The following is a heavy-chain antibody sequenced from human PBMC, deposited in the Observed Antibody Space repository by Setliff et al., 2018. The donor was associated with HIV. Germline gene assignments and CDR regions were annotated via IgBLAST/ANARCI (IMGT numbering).Heavy chain of an antibody. CDR3: ASRDTSRYFDDY. D-gene: IGHD3-22*01. J-gene: IGHJ4*02. V-gene: IGHV4-59*06. CDR2: IHYSGST. CDR1: GGSISSHY. Sequence: SETLSLTCTVSGGSISSHYWSWIRQSPGKGLEWIGYIHYSGSTYFNPSLKSRVSISTDTSKNQFSLKLTSVTAADTAVYYCASRDTSRYFDDYWGQGTLVTVSS.